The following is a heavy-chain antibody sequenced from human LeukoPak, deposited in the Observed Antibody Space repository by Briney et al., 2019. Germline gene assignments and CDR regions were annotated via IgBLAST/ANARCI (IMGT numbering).Heavy chain of an antibody. CDR2: ISSSSSYI. D-gene: IGHD4-17*01. J-gene: IGHJ4*02. Sequence: GGSLRLSCAASGFTFSSYSMNWVRQAPGKGLEWVSSISSSSSYIYYADSVKGRFTISRDNAKNSLYLQMNSLRAEDTAVYYCARGSIKVHDYGDSIGYFDYWGQGTLVTVSS. CDR1: GFTFSSYS. V-gene: IGHV3-21*01. CDR3: ARGSIKVHDYGDSIGYFDY.